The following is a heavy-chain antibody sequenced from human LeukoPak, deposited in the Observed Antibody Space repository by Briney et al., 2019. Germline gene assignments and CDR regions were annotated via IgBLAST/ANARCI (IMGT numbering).Heavy chain of an antibody. V-gene: IGHV3-21*01. Sequence: GGSLRLSCAASGFNFSSYSMNWVHQAPGKRLEWVSSISSSSSYIYYADSVKGRFTISRDNAKNSLYLQMNSLRAEDTAVYYCARDLGGVGGTYNWFDPWGQGTLVTVSS. D-gene: IGHD4-23*01. CDR2: ISSSSSYI. J-gene: IGHJ5*02. CDR1: GFNFSSYS. CDR3: ARDLGGVGGTYNWFDP.